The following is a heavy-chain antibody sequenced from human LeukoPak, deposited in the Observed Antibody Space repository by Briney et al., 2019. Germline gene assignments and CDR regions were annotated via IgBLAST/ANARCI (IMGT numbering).Heavy chain of an antibody. CDR1: GGSFSGYY. D-gene: IGHD2-2*02. V-gene: IGHV4-34*01. CDR3: ARGADIVVVPAAIPGHYYFDY. CDR2: INHSGST. Sequence: SETLSLTCAVYGGSFSGYYWSWIRQPPGKGLEWIGEINHSGSTNYNPSLKGRVTISVDTSKNQFSLKLSSVTAADTAVYYCARGADIVVVPAAIPGHYYFDYWGQGTLVTVSS. J-gene: IGHJ4*02.